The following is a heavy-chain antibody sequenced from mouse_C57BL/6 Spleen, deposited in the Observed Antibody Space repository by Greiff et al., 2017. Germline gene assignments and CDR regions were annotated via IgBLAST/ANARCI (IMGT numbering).Heavy chain of an antibody. CDR1: GYTFTEYT. D-gene: IGHD2-12*01. CDR3: ARHEDPYYSEYGYWYCDV. Sequence: VQLQQSGAELVKPGASVKLSCKASGYTFTEYTIHWVKQRSVQGLEWIGWFYPGSGSIQYNEKFKDKATLTADKSSSTVYMELSRLSSEDSAVYFCARHEDPYYSEYGYWYCDVWGTETTVTVSS. CDR2: FYPGSGSI. V-gene: IGHV1-62-2*01. J-gene: IGHJ1*03.